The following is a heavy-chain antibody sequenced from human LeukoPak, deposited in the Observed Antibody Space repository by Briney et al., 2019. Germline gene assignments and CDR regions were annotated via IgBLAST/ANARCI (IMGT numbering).Heavy chain of an antibody. V-gene: IGHV3-30*06. CDR3: ARDQDYYYYMDV. J-gene: IGHJ6*03. CDR1: GFTFSSYG. Sequence: SGGSLRLSCAASGFTFSSYGMQWVRQAPGKGLEWVAVISYDGSNKYYADSVKGRFTISRDNSKNTLYLQMNSLRAEDTAVYYCARDQDYYYYMDVWGKGTTVTVSS. CDR2: ISYDGSNK.